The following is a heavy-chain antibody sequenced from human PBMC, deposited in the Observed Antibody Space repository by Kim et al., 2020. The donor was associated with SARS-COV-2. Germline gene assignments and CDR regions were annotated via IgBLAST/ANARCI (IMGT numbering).Heavy chain of an antibody. D-gene: IGHD6-19*01. J-gene: IGHJ4*02. V-gene: IGHV3-7*01. CDR3: ARDGYGVPGMDIAVAGFFDY. CDR1: GFTFSSYW. Sequence: GGSLRLSCAASGFTFSSYWMSWVRQAPGKGLEWVANIKQDGSEKYYVDSVKGRFTISRDNAKNSLYLQMNSLRAEDTAVYYCARDGYGVPGMDIAVAGFFDYWGQGTLVTVSS. CDR2: IKQDGSEK.